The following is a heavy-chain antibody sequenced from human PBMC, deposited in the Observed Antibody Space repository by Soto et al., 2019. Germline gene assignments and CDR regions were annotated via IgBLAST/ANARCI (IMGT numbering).Heavy chain of an antibody. CDR1: GGSISSGGDY. V-gene: IGHV4-31*03. J-gene: IGHJ4*02. Sequence: SETLSLTCTVSGGSISSGGDYWSWIRQHPGRGLEWIGYIYYSGSTYYNPSLKSRVTISVDTSKNQFSLKLSSVTAADTAVYYCARAYSSSSYFDYWGQGTLVTVPS. D-gene: IGHD6-13*01. CDR2: IYYSGST. CDR3: ARAYSSSSYFDY.